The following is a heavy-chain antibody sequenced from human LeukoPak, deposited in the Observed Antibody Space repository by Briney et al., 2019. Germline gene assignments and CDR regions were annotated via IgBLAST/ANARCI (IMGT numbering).Heavy chain of an antibody. CDR2: ISSSGSTI. Sequence: PGGSLRLSCAASGFTFSDYYMSWIRQAPGKGLKWVSYISSSGSTIYYADSVKGRFTISRDNSKNTLYLQMNSLRAEDTAVYYCARSAVTGSGIDYFDYWGQGTLVTVSS. CDR3: ARSAVTGSGIDYFDY. V-gene: IGHV3-11*04. J-gene: IGHJ4*02. D-gene: IGHD3-10*01. CDR1: GFTFSDYY.